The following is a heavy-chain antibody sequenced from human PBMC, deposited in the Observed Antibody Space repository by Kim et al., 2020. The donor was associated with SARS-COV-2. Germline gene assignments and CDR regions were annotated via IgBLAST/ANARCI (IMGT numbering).Heavy chain of an antibody. J-gene: IGHJ6*02. CDR2: ISSSSSYI. CDR3: ARDYYDSSGYLYGMDV. V-gene: IGHV3-21*01. D-gene: IGHD3-22*01. Sequence: GGSLRLSCAASGFTFSSYSMNWVRQAPGKGLEWVSSISSSSSYIYYADSVKGRFTISRDNAKNSLYLQMNSLRAEDTAVYYCARDYYDSSGYLYGMDVWGQGTTVNVPS. CDR1: GFTFSSYS.